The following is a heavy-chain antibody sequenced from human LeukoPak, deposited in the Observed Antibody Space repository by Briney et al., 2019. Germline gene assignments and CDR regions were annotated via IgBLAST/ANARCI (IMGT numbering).Heavy chain of an antibody. CDR1: GGSFSGYY. D-gene: IGHD2-2*02. CDR2: INHSGST. Sequence: SSETLSLTCAVYGGSFSGYYWSWIRQPPGKGLEWIGEINHSGSTNYNPSLKSRVTISVDTSKNQFSLKLSSVTAADTAVYYCSRRRPDIVVVAAAIIQRGYYYYYYMDVWGKGTTVTVSS. CDR3: SRRRPDIVVVAAAIIQRGYYYYYYMDV. J-gene: IGHJ6*03. V-gene: IGHV4-34*01.